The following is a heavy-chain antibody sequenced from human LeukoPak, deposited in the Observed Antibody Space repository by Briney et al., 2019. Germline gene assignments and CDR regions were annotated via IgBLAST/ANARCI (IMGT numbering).Heavy chain of an antibody. CDR2: IYHSGST. V-gene: IGHV4-4*02. D-gene: IGHD3-10*01. Sequence: SETLSLTCAVSGGSISSGNWWSWVRQPPGKGLEWIGEIYHSGSTNYNPSLKSRVTISVDKSKNQFSLKLSSVTAADTAVYYCARYRGANGYYFDYWGQGTLVTVSS. CDR3: ARYRGANGYYFDY. J-gene: IGHJ4*02. CDR1: GGSISSGNW.